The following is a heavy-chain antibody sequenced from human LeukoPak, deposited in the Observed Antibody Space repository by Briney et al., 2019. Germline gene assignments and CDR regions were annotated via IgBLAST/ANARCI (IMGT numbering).Heavy chain of an antibody. J-gene: IGHJ4*02. CDR1: GYTFTSYA. CDR3: ARVLRGIAAAGTPGY. V-gene: IGHV7-4-1*02. CDR2: INTNIGNP. Sequence: ASVKVSCKASGYTFTSYAMNWVRQAPGQGLEWMGWINTNIGNPTYAQGFTGRFVFSLDTSVSTAYLQISSLKAEDTAVYYCARVLRGIAAAGTPGYWGQGTLVTVSS. D-gene: IGHD6-25*01.